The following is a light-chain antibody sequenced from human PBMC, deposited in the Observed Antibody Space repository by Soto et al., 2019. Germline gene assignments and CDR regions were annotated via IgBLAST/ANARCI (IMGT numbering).Light chain of an antibody. V-gene: IGLV2-14*01. CDR3: NSYSTSSTLVV. J-gene: IGLJ2*01. CDR2: EVS. CDR1: SSDVGGYKY. Sequence: QSALTQPASVSGSPGQSITISCTGTSSDVGGYKYVSWYQQHPGKAPKLMIYEVSNRPSGVSNRFSGSKSGNTASLTISGLQAEDEADYYCNSYSTSSTLVVFGGGTKLTVL.